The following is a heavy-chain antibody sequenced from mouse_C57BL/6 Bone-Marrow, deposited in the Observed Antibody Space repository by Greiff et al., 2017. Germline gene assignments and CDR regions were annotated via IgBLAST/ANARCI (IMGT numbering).Heavy chain of an antibody. J-gene: IGHJ3*01. CDR3: VGAYYYGRAWFAY. Sequence: EVQRVESGGGLVQPKGSLTLSCAASGFTFTTYAMHWVRQAPGKGLEWVARIRSKSSNFANYYADSVKDRFTTSRDASPSMLYLQMTNLTNEDTAMYDCVGAYYYGRAWFAYWGQGTLVTVSA. D-gene: IGHD1-1*01. CDR2: IRSKSSNFAN. V-gene: IGHV10-3*01. CDR1: GFTFTTYA.